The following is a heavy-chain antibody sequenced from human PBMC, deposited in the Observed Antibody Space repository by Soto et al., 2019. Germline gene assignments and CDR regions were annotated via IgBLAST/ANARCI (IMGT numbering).Heavy chain of an antibody. V-gene: IGHV4-34*01. J-gene: IGHJ6*02. D-gene: IGHD1-26*01. CDR3: ARRLGSSDYYYGMDV. CDR1: GGSFSGYY. CDR2: INHSGST. Sequence: PSETLSLTCAVYGGSFSGYYWSWIRQPPGKGLEWIGEINHSGSTNYNPSLKSRVTISVDTSKNQFSLKLSSVTASDTAMYYCARRLGSSDYYYGMDVWGQGTTVTVSS.